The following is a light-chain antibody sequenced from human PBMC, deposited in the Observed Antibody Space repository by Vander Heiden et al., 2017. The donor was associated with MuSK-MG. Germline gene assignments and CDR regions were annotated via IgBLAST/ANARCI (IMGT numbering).Light chain of an antibody. Sequence: DIQMTHSPSSLSASVGDRVTIPCRASQGISNSLAWYQQKPEKAPKLLLYAASRLESGVPSRFSGSASGTDYTLTISSLQPEDFATYYCQQYDSTRFTFGHGTKVDIK. J-gene: IGKJ3*01. CDR1: QGISNS. CDR2: AAS. V-gene: IGKV1-NL1*01. CDR3: QQYDSTRFT.